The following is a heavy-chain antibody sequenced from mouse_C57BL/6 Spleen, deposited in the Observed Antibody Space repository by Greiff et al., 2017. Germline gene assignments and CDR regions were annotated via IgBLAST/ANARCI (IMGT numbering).Heavy chain of an antibody. CDR3: ARPITTVVARYFDV. V-gene: IGHV1-64*01. D-gene: IGHD1-1*01. CDR1: GYTFTSYW. CDR2: IHPNSGST. Sequence: QVQLQQPGAELVKPGASVKLSCKASGYTFTSYWMHWVKPRPGQGLEWIGMIHPNSGSTNYNEKFKSKATLTVDKSSSTAYMQLSSLTSEDSAVYYCARPITTVVARYFDVWGTGTTVTVSS. J-gene: IGHJ1*03.